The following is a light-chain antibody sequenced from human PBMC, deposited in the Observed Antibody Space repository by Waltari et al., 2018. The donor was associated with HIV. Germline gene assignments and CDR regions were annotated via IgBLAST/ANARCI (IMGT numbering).Light chain of an antibody. J-gene: IGKJ2*01. V-gene: IGKV1-9*01. Sequence: DIQLTQSPSFLSASVGHRVTITCRASQGISSYLAWYQQKPGKAPKLLIYVASTLQSGVPSRFSGSGSGTEFALTISSLQPEDFATYHCQQLNTYPYTFGQGTKLEIK. CDR3: QQLNTYPYT. CDR1: QGISSY. CDR2: VAS.